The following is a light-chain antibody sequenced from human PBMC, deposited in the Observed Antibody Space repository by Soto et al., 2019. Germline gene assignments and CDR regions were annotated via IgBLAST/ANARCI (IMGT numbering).Light chain of an antibody. V-gene: IGKV3-11*01. CDR3: QQRSNWPLT. J-gene: IGKJ4*01. CDR1: QSVSSSRY. Sequence: EIVVTQSAGTLSLSAGERATLSCRASQSVSSSRYVAWYQQKPGQAPRLLIYDASNRATGIPARFSGSGSGTDFTLTISSLEPEDVAVYYCQQRSNWPLTFGGGTKVDI. CDR2: DAS.